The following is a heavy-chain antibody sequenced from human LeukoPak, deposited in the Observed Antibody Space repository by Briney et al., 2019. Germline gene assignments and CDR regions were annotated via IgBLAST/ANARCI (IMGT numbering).Heavy chain of an antibody. V-gene: IGHV1-2*02. D-gene: IGHD2-2*03. CDR1: GYTFTGYC. CDR2: INPNSGGT. Sequence: GASVKVSCKASGYTFTGYCMHWVRQAPGQGLEWMGWINPNSGGTNYAQKFQGRVTMTRDTSISTAYMELSRLRSDDTAVYYCARLGIVVVPAAMRHNWFDPWGQGTLVTVSS. CDR3: ARLGIVVVPAAMRHNWFDP. J-gene: IGHJ5*02.